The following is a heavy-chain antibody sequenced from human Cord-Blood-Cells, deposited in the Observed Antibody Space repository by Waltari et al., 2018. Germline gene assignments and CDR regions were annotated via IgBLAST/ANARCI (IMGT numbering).Heavy chain of an antibody. CDR2: IYHSGST. J-gene: IGHJ4*02. Sequence: QLQLQESGSGLVQPSQTLSPTCAVPGVSLIRAGYSRSWTRQPPGTGLEWIGYIYHSGSTYYNPSLKSRVTISVDRSKNQFSLKLSSVTAADTAVYYCARAVESYCSSTSCYTYYFDYWGQGTLVTVSS. CDR1: GVSLIRAGYS. D-gene: IGHD2-2*02. CDR3: ARAVESYCSSTSCYTYYFDY. V-gene: IGHV4-30-2*01.